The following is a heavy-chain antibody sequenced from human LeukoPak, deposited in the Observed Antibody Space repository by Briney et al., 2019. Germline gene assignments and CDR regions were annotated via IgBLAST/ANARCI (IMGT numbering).Heavy chain of an antibody. Sequence: SETLSLTCSVSGDSISSYYWIWIPQPPGKGLEGIGYIYYSGSTNYNPSLKSRVTISVDTSKNQFSLKLSSVTAADTAVYYCARHSVYSYGYYFDYWGQGTLVTVCS. D-gene: IGHD5-18*01. CDR3: ARHSVYSYGYYFDY. V-gene: IGHV4-59*08. CDR1: GDSISSYY. J-gene: IGHJ4*02. CDR2: IYYSGST.